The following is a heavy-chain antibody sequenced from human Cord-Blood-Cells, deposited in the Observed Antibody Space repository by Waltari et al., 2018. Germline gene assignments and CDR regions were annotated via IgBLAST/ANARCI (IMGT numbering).Heavy chain of an antibody. D-gene: IGHD1-26*01. CDR1: GYTFTGYS. J-gene: IGHJ6*02. Sequence: QVQLVQSGAEVKKPGASVKVSCKASGYTFTGYSMHWGRQATGQGLEWMGRINPNSGGTNYAQKFQGRVTMTRDTSISTAYMELSRLRSDDTAVYYCSLLSGSYYYYYGMDVWGQGTTVTVSS. V-gene: IGHV1-2*06. CDR3: SLLSGSYYYYYGMDV. CDR2: INPNSGGT.